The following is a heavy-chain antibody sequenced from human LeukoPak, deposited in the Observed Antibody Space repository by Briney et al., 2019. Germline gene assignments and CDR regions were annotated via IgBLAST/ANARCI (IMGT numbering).Heavy chain of an antibody. CDR1: GFTFSNSA. CDR3: AKGHSDYGTGWDL. D-gene: IGHD4-17*01. V-gene: IGHV3-23*01. Sequence: GGSLRLSCAASGFTFSNSAMSWVRQAPGKGLESVSVIIGTGAFTHYADSVKGRFSISRDTSKNTLYLQMNSMRAENTTVYLFAKGHSDYGTGWDLWGRGSLVTVCS. CDR2: IIGTGAFT. J-gene: IGHJ5*02.